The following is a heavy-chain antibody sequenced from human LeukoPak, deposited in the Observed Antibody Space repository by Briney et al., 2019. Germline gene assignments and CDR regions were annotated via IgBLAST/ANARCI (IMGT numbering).Heavy chain of an antibody. J-gene: IGHJ3*02. CDR1: GYTFTGYY. Sequence: ASVKVSCKASGYTFTGYYMHWLRQAPGQGLEWMGWINPNSGDTNYAQKFQDRVTMTTDTSISTAYMELSRLRSDDTAMFYCARLGGGLDIWGQGTMVTVSS. V-gene: IGHV1-2*02. CDR3: ARLGGGLDI. D-gene: IGHD1-26*01. CDR2: INPNSGDT.